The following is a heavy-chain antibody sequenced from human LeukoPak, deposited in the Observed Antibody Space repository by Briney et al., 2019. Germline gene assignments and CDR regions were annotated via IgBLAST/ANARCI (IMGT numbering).Heavy chain of an antibody. Sequence: SETLSLTCTVSGVSISSYYWSWLRQPPGKGLEWIGYIYYSGSTNYNPPLKSRVTISVDTSKNQFSLKLSSVTAADTAVYYCARVGSGQDYYYYMDVWGKGTTVTVSS. CDR3: ARVGSGQDYYYYMDV. J-gene: IGHJ6*03. CDR1: GVSISSYY. D-gene: IGHD3-10*01. CDR2: IYYSGST. V-gene: IGHV4-59*01.